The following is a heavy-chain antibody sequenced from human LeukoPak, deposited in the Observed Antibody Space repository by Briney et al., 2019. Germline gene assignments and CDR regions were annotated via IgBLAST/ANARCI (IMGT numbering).Heavy chain of an antibody. CDR2: INSDGSST. CDR1: GFTFSSYW. V-gene: IGHV3-74*01. J-gene: IGHJ5*02. CDR3: ARGIPNWFDP. Sequence: GGSLRLFCGASGFTFSSYWMHWARQAPGKGLVWVLRINSDGSSTSHADSVKGRFTISRDNAKNTLYLQMNSLRAEDTAVYYCARGIPNWFDPWGQGTLVTVSS.